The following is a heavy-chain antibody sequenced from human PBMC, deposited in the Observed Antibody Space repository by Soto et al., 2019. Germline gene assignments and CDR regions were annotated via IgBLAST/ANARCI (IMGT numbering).Heavy chain of an antibody. J-gene: IGHJ6*02. CDR1: GDSVSSNSAA. CDR2: TYYRSKWYN. CDR3: ARDRKLAVAGYYYYYGMDV. V-gene: IGHV6-1*01. D-gene: IGHD6-19*01. Sequence: SQTLSLTCAISGDSVSSNSAAWNWIRQSPSRGLEWLGRTYYRSKWYNDYAVSVKSRITNNPDTSKNQFSLQLNSVTPEDTAVYYCARDRKLAVAGYYYYYGMDVWGQGTTVTVSS.